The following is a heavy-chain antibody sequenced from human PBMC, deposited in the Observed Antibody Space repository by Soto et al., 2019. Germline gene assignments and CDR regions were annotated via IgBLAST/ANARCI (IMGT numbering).Heavy chain of an antibody. V-gene: IGHV3-23*01. J-gene: IGHJ4*02. D-gene: IGHD5-12*01. Sequence: EVQLLESGGGLVQPGGSLRLSCAASAFTFRNYGMNWVRKAPGKGLEWVSAISGSGDNTYYADSVKGRFTISRDNSKNILYLQMNSLRAEDTAVYYCAKETGRRGPYDYWGQGTLVTVSP. CDR1: AFTFRNYG. CDR2: ISGSGDNT. CDR3: AKETGRRGPYDY.